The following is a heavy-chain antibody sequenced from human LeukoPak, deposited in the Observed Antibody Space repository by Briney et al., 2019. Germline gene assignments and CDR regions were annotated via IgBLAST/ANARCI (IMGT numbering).Heavy chain of an antibody. V-gene: IGHV3-23*01. CDR1: GXTFTTYA. CDR3: ARGHGPGSFNELGH. CDR2: ISGSGGST. Sequence: QPGGSLRLSFAASGXTFTTYAMSWVRQAPGKGLEWVSGISGSGGSTYYADSVKGRFTISTDNSRNTLYLQMNSLRAEDTALYYCARGHGPGSFNELGHWGQGTLVTVSS. D-gene: IGHD3-10*01. J-gene: IGHJ5*02.